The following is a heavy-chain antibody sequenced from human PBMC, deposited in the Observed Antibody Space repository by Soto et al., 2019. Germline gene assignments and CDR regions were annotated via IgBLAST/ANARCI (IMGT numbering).Heavy chain of an antibody. Sequence: PGGSLRLSCAASGFTFSSYAMSWVRQAPGKGLEWVSAISGSGGSTYYADSVKGRFTISRDNSKNTLYLQMNSLRAEDTAVYYCAKDSPPATWLLIRDDYWGQGTLVTVSS. D-gene: IGHD2-21*02. CDR3: AKDSPPATWLLIRDDY. CDR1: GFTFSSYA. CDR2: ISGSGGST. J-gene: IGHJ4*02. V-gene: IGHV3-23*01.